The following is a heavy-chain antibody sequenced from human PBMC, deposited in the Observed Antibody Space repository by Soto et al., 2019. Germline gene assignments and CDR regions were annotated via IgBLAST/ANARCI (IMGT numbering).Heavy chain of an antibody. D-gene: IGHD2-8*02. Sequence: GGSLRLSCAASGFTFRSFGMHWIRQAPGKGLEWVALISYDGTNKYYADSVRGRFTISRDNSKNTLYLEMNTLRVEDTAVYYCAKVLPATGVEGGGDAFDIWGQGTMVTVSS. V-gene: IGHV3-30*18. CDR1: GFTFRSFG. CDR2: ISYDGTNK. CDR3: AKVLPATGVEGGGDAFDI. J-gene: IGHJ3*02.